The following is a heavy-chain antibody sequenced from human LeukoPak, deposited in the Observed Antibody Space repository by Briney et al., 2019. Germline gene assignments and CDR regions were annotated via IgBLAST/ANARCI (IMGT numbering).Heavy chain of an antibody. CDR2: ISGSGGST. J-gene: IGHJ6*02. CDR1: GFTFSSYA. V-gene: IGHV3-23*01. CDR3: AKDSASGYYYGMDV. D-gene: IGHD1-26*01. Sequence: GGSLRLSCAASGFTFSSYAMSWVRQAPGKGLEWVSAISGSGGSTYYADSVKGRFTISRDNSKNTLYLQMNSLRAEDTAVYYCAKDSASGYYYGMDVWGQGTTVTVSS.